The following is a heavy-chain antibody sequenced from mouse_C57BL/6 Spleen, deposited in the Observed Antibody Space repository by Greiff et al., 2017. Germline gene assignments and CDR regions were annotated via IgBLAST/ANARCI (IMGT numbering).Heavy chain of an antibody. CDR1: GFTFSDYG. V-gene: IGHV5-17*01. Sequence: EVMLVESGGGLVKPGGSLKLSCAASGFTFSDYGMHWVRQAPEKGLEWVAYISSGSSTIYYADTVKGRFTISRDNAKNTLFLQMTSLRSEDTAMYYCARNRGDAMDYWGQGTSVTVSS. CDR3: ARNRGDAMDY. CDR2: ISSGSSTI. J-gene: IGHJ4*01.